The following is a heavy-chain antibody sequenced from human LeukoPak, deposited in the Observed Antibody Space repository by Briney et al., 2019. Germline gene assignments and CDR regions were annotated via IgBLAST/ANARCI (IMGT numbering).Heavy chain of an antibody. D-gene: IGHD4-17*01. V-gene: IGHV3-21*01. CDR2: ISSSSSYI. Sequence: GGSLRLSCAASGFTFSSYAMHWVRQAPGKGLEWVSSISSSSSYIYYADSVKGRFTISRDNAKNSLYLQMNSLRAEDTAVYYCARDQGVRSNDAFDNWGQGTMVTVSS. J-gene: IGHJ3*02. CDR3: ARDQGVRSNDAFDN. CDR1: GFTFSSYA.